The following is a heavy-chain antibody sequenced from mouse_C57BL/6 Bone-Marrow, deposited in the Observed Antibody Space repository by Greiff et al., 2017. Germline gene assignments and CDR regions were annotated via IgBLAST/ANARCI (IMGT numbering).Heavy chain of an antibody. V-gene: IGHV5-9*01. J-gene: IGHJ3*01. Sequence: EVKLVESGGGLVKPGGSLKLSCAASGFTFSSYTMSWVRQTPEKRLEWVATLSGGGGNTYYPDSVKGRFTISRDNAKNTLYLQMSSLRSEDTALYYCARRGFYYYGSSYGAYWGQGTLVTVSA. D-gene: IGHD1-1*01. CDR2: LSGGGGNT. CDR1: GFTFSSYT. CDR3: ARRGFYYYGSSYGAY.